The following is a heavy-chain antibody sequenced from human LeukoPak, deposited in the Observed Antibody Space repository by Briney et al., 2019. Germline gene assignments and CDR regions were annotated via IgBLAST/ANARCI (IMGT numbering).Heavy chain of an antibody. D-gene: IGHD5-18*01. CDR3: ARAPERWYSYGSYTYYYMDV. Sequence: SETLSLTCTVSGGSISSYYWNWIRQPPGKGLEWIGSISYSRSTNYNPSLESRVTISVDTSKNQISLKLSSVTAADTTVYYCARAPERWYSYGSYTYYYMDVWGKGTTVTVSS. V-gene: IGHV4-59*01. CDR1: GGSISSYY. CDR2: ISYSRST. J-gene: IGHJ6*03.